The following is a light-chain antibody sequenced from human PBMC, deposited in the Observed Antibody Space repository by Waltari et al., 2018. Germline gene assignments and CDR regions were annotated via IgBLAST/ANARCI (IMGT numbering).Light chain of an antibody. J-gene: IGLJ2*01. CDR3: CSYAGSSTYVV. CDR1: SSDFGNYNL. CDR2: EVT. V-gene: IGLV2-23*02. Sequence: QSALTQPASVSGSPAQSITISCAGTSSDFGNYNLVSWYQQHPGKAPKLVIYEVTKRPSGVSNRFSGSKSGNTASLTISGLQAEDEADYYCCSYAGSSTYVVFGGGTKVTVL.